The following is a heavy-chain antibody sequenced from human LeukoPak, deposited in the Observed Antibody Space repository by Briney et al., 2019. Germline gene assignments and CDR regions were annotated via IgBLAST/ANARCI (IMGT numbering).Heavy chain of an antibody. V-gene: IGHV4-34*01. J-gene: IGHJ4*02. CDR2: INHSGST. D-gene: IGHD6-13*01. CDR3: ASSAAGTLRY. CDR1: GGSFSGYY. Sequence: SETLSLTCAVYGGSFSGYYWSWIRQPPGKGLEWIGEINHSGSTNYNPSLKSRVTISVDTSKNQFSLKLSSVTAADTAVYYCASSAAGTLRYWGQGTLVTVSS.